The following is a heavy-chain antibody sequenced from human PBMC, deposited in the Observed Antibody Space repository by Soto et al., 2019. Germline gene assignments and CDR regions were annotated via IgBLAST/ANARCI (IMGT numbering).Heavy chain of an antibody. J-gene: IGHJ4*02. D-gene: IGHD3-9*01. V-gene: IGHV1-3*04. CDR3: ASGHCDDICYLDY. CDR1: GYTFSTYI. Sequence: HVQLVQSGAEVKKPGASVKVSCKTSGYTFSTYILYWVRQAPGQRLEWMGWINIGKGNTKYSERFQDRLTITNDTSANTTYMELSSLRSEDTAVYFCASGHCDDICYLDYWGQVTLVTVSS. CDR2: INIGKGNT.